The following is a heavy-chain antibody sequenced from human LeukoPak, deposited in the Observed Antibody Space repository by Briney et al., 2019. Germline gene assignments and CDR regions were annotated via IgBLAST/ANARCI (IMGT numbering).Heavy chain of an antibody. CDR3: ARDGVSEPYYYGMDV. V-gene: IGHV1-69*13. Sequence: SVKVSCKASGGTFSSYAISWVRQAPGQGLEWMGGIIPIFGTVNYAQKFQGRVTITADESTSTAYMELSSLRPEDTAVYYCARDGVSEPYYYGMDVWGQGTTVTVSS. CDR2: IIPIFGTV. CDR1: GGTFSSYA. J-gene: IGHJ6*02. D-gene: IGHD1-14*01.